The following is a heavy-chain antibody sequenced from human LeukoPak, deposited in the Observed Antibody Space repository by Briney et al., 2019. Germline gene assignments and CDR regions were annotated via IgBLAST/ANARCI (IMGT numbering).Heavy chain of an antibody. CDR2: ISAYNGNT. J-gene: IGHJ6*02. V-gene: IGHV1-18*01. CDR1: GYTFTSYG. Sequence: ASVKVSCKASGYTFTSYGISWVRQAPGQGLGWMGWISAYNGNTNYAQKLQGRVTMTTDTSTSTAYMELRSLRSDDTAVYYCARDEEGYCSSTSCFPGAYYYYGMDVWGQGTTVTVSS. D-gene: IGHD2-2*01. CDR3: ARDEEGYCSSTSCFPGAYYYYGMDV.